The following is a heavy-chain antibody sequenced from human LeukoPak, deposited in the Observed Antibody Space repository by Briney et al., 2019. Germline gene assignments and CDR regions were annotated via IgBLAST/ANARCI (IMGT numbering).Heavy chain of an antibody. J-gene: IGHJ4*02. V-gene: IGHV3-7*01. CDR1: GFTLSSYW. CDR2: INEDGSMK. CDR3: ARDEPGYGEFLLY. D-gene: IGHD3-10*01. Sequence: PGGSLRLSCAASGFTLSSYWMSWARQAPGKGLEWVANINEDGSMKNYVDSLKGRFTISRDNTKNSMYLQMNSLRAEDTAVYYCARDEPGYGEFLLYWGQGTLVTVSS.